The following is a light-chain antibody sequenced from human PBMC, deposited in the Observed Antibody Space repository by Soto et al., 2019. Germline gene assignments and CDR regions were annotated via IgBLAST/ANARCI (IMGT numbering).Light chain of an antibody. CDR3: QQYASSPLT. CDR2: GAS. CDR1: QSVSSSY. J-gene: IGKJ4*01. Sequence: EIVLTQSPGTLSLSPGERATLSCRASQSVSSSYLAWYQQKPGQAPRRLIYGASSRATGIPDRFSGSGSGTDFTLTSSRLEPEDFAVYYCQQYASSPLTFGGGTKVEIK. V-gene: IGKV3-20*01.